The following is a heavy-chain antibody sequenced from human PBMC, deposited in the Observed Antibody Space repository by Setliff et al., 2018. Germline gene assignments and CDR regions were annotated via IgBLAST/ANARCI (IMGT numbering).Heavy chain of an antibody. CDR2: IYYSGST. D-gene: IGHD3-3*01. CDR1: GGSISSSSYY. Sequence: PSETLSLTCTVSGGSISSSSYYWGWIRQPPGKGLEWIGSIYYSGSTYYNPSLKSRVTISVDTSKSQLSLKLSSVTAADTAVYYCARGGKILEWLYAHDYWGQGTLVTVSS. J-gene: IGHJ4*02. CDR3: ARGGKILEWLYAHDY. V-gene: IGHV4-39*07.